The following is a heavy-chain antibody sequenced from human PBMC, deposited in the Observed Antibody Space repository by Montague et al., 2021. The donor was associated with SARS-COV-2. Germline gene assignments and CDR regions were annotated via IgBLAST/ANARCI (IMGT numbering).Heavy chain of an antibody. CDR1: GFSLNTPEVA. CDR3: AHRFAGFFDY. CDR2: IYGDDEE. J-gene: IGHJ4*02. V-gene: IGHV2-5*05. Sequence: PVLVKPRQTLTLTCTFSGFSLNTPEVAVGWIRQPPGKALEWLALIYGDDEERYGPSLQSRLTITRDTSKSQVVLTMTNMDPVDTATYYCAHRFAGFFDYWGQGLLVTVSS.